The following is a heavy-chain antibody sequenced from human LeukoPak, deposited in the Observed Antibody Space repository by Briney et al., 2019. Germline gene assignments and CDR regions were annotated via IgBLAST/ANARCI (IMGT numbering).Heavy chain of an antibody. V-gene: IGHV4-59*12. Sequence: TSETLSLTCTVSGGSISSYYWSWIRQAPGKGLEWIGNIYYSGSTNYNPSLKSRVTVSVDTSKNQFSLKLSSVTAADTAVYYCAREGGPYRPLDYSGQGTLVTVSS. J-gene: IGHJ4*02. CDR1: GGSISSYY. CDR2: IYYSGST. CDR3: AREGGPYRPLDY.